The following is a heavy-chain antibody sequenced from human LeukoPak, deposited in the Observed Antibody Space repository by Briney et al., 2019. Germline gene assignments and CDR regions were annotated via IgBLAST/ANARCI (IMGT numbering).Heavy chain of an antibody. CDR3: ARDPDLDCSGGSCYYNWFDP. V-gene: IGHV1-18*01. J-gene: IGHJ5*02. Sequence: GASVKVSCKASGYTFTSYGISWVRQAPGQGLEWMGWISAYNGNTNYAQKLQGRVTMTTDTSTSTAYMELRSLRSDDTAVYYCARDPDLDCSGGSCYYNWFDPWGQGTLVTVSS. D-gene: IGHD2-15*01. CDR1: GYTFTSYG. CDR2: ISAYNGNT.